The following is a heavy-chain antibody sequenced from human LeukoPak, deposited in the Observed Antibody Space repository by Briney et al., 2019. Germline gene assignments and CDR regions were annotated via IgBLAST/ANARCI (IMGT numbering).Heavy chain of an antibody. D-gene: IGHD3-3*01. CDR3: ARDYDFWSGQLGFDY. J-gene: IGHJ4*02. Sequence: GASVKVSCKASGYTFTSYDINWVRQATGQGLEWMRWISAYNGNTNYAQKLQGRVTMTTDTSTSTAYMELRSLRSDDTAVYYCARDYDFWSGQLGFDYWGQGTLVTVSS. CDR2: ISAYNGNT. CDR1: GYTFTSYD. V-gene: IGHV1-18*01.